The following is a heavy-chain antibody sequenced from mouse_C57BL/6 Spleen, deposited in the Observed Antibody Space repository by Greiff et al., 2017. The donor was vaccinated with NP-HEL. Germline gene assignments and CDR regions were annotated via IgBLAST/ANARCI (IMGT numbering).Heavy chain of an antibody. J-gene: IGHJ4*01. CDR1: GYTFTDYE. Sequence: QVQLQQSGAELVRPGASVTLSCKASGYTFTDYEMHWVKQTPVHGLEWIGAIDPETGGTAYNQKFKGKAILTADKSSSTAYMELRSLTSDDSAVYYCTRYDYYAMDYWGQGTSVTVSS. CDR2: IDPETGGT. CDR3: TRYDYYAMDY. V-gene: IGHV1-15*01.